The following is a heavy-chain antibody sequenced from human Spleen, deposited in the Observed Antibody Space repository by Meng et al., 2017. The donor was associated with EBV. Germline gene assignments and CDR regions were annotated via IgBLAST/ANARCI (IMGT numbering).Heavy chain of an antibody. CDR1: GGSISSYY. CDR2: IYYSGST. D-gene: IGHD1-26*01. Sequence: QVQLQESGPGLVKPSETLSLTCTVPGGSISSYYWSWIRQPPGKGLEWIGYIYYSGSTNYNPSLKSRVTISVDTSKNQFSLKLSSVTAADTAVYYCARDDRFNSGSYYADAFDIWGQGTMGTVSS. V-gene: IGHV4-59*01. CDR3: ARDDRFNSGSYYADAFDI. J-gene: IGHJ3*02.